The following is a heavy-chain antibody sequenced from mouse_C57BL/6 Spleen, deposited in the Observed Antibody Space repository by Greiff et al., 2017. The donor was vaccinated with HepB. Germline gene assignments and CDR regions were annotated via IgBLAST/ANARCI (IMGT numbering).Heavy chain of an antibody. D-gene: IGHD2-2*01. Sequence: EVQLQQSGPELVKPGASVKISCKASGYTFTDYYMNWVKQSHGKSLEWIGDINPNNGGTSYNQKFKGKATLTVDKSSSTAYMELRSLTSEDSAVYYCAYGYDGAYWGQRTLVTVSA. CDR1: GYTFTDYY. J-gene: IGHJ3*01. CDR2: INPNNGGT. CDR3: AYGYDGAY. V-gene: IGHV1-26*01.